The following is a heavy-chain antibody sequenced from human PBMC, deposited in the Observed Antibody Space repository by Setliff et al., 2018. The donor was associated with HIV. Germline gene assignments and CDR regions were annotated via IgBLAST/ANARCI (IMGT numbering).Heavy chain of an antibody. D-gene: IGHD6-19*01. CDR1: GYTFTSYD. CDR2: MNPNSGNT. J-gene: IGHJ4*02. CDR3: AREFWYSSGRGGN. Sequence: SVKVSCKASGYTFTSYDINWVRQATGQGLEWMGWMNPNSGNTGYAQKFQGRVTMTRNTSISTAYMELSSLRSEDTAVYYCAREFWYSSGRGGNWGQGTLVTVSS. V-gene: IGHV1-8*02.